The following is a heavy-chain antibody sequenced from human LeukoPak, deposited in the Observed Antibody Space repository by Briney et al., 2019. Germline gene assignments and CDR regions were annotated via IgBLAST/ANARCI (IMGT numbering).Heavy chain of an antibody. V-gene: IGHV4-39*01. CDR1: GGSISNSNYY. CDR3: ARYVVYGSGKYYFDY. J-gene: IGHJ4*02. Sequence: SETLSLTCTVSGGSISNSNYYWSWIRQPPGKELEWIASINYGGTTYYNPSLKSRVTISVDTSKNQFFLRLSSVTAADTAVYLCARYVVYGSGKYYFDYWGQGTLVTVSS. D-gene: IGHD3-10*01. CDR2: INYGGTT.